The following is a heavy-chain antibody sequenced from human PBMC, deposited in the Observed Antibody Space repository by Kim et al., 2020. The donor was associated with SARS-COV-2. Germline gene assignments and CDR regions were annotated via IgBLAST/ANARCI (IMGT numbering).Heavy chain of an antibody. J-gene: IGHJ4*02. CDR1: GGSFNDYY. CDR2: INHIGST. V-gene: IGHV4-34*01. D-gene: IGHD2-15*01. CDR3: AKHDAGYCSGGNCWYFDY. Sequence: SETLSLTCAVYGGSFNDYYWTWIRQPPGKGLEWIGEINHIGSTKHNSSLKSRVTMSADTSKNQLSLKLSFVTAADTAVYYCAKHDAGYCSGGNCWYFDYWCQGTLVTVYS.